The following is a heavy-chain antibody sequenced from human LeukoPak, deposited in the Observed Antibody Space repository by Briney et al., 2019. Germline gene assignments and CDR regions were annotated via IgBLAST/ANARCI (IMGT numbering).Heavy chain of an antibody. CDR3: ARTMVRGVNHYFDY. D-gene: IGHD3-10*01. V-gene: IGHV1-46*01. J-gene: IGHJ4*02. Sequence: ASVKVSCKASGYIFTSYYMHWVRQAPGQGLEWMAIINPYGGSTSYAQKLRGRVTVTGDTSTSTVYMELSGLRSEDAAVYYCARTMVRGVNHYFDYWGQGTLVTVSS. CDR1: GYIFTSYY. CDR2: INPYGGST.